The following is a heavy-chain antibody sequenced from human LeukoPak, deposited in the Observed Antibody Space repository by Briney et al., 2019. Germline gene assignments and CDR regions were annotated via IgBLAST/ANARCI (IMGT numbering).Heavy chain of an antibody. CDR3: ARDGEGAFDI. CDR1: GFTFSSYE. Sequence: GGSLRLSCAASGFTFSSYEMNWVRQAPGKGLEWVSYISSSSSYIYYADSVKGRFTISRDNAKNSLYLQMNSLRAEDTAVYYCARDGEGAFDIWGQGTMVTVSS. J-gene: IGHJ3*02. D-gene: IGHD3-10*01. CDR2: ISSSSSYI. V-gene: IGHV3-21*05.